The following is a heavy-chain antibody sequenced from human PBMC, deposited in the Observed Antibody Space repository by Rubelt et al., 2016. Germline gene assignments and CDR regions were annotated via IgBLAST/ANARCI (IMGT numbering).Heavy chain of an antibody. CDR2: IHYSGST. CDR1: GGSFNDHY. D-gene: IGHD1/OR15-1a*01. CDR3: ARDNWDKVGQSWYFYGMDV. V-gene: IGHV4-34*02. J-gene: IGHJ6*02. Sequence: QVRLQQWGAGLLKPSETLSLTCAVYGGSFNDHYWSWIRQPPGKGLEWIAYIHYSGSTKYDPSLKSRVTISVDTSKNQFSPRVNAVTAADTAVDYCARDNWDKVGQSWYFYGMDVWGLGTAVTVSS.